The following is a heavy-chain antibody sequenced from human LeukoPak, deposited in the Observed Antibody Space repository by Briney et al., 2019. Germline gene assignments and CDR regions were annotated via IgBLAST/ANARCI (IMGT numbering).Heavy chain of an antibody. V-gene: IGHV3-23*01. J-gene: IGHJ3*02. CDR2: ISGTSDTT. D-gene: IGHD3-3*01. CDR1: GFISKNYA. CDR3: AKADATIGGAFDI. Sequence: PGGSLRLSCAASGFISKNYAMSWVRQAPGKGLEWVSIISGTSDTTRYGDSVRGRFTTSRDNPRNTLYLQMNSLRADDTAVYYCAKADATIGGAFDIWGQGTMVTVSS.